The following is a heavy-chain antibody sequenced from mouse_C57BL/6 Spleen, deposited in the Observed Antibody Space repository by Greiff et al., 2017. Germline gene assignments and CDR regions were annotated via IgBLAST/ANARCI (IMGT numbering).Heavy chain of an antibody. CDR2: IYPSDSET. CDR1: GYTFTSYW. J-gene: IGHJ1*03. V-gene: IGHV1-61*01. CDR3: ARLGGYYWYFDV. D-gene: IGHD1-1*02. Sequence: VQLQQPGAELVRPGSSVKLSCKASGYTFTSYWMDWVKQRPGQGLEWIGNIYPSDSETHYNQKFKDKATLTVDKSSSTAYMQLSSLTSEDSAVYYCARLGGYYWYFDVWGTGTTVTVSS.